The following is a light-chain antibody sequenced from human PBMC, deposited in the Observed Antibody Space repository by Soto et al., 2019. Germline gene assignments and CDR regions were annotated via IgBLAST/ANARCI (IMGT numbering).Light chain of an antibody. V-gene: IGLV1-40*01. Sequence: QSVLTQPPSVSGAPGQGITISCTGTRSNLGAGYDVHWYQQLPGAAPKLLIYANNKRPSGVLDRFSGSKSGTSASLAITGLQAEDEADCYCQSYDNSLSGAWVFGGGTKLTVL. CDR1: RSNLGAGYD. CDR2: ANN. J-gene: IGLJ3*02. CDR3: QSYDNSLSGAWV.